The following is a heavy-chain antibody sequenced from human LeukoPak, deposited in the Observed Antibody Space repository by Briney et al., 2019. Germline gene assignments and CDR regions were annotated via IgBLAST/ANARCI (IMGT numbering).Heavy chain of an antibody. J-gene: IGHJ4*02. CDR2: IKPDSGDT. D-gene: IGHD3-22*01. Sequence: ASVKVSCKASGYTFSGYYIHWVRQAPGQGLEWMGLIKPDSGDTNYAQKLQGRVTMTTDTSTSTAYMELSSLRSEDTAVYYCARDKGYDSSGYYHYWGQGTLVTVSS. CDR1: GYTFSGYY. CDR3: ARDKGYDSSGYYHY. V-gene: IGHV1-2*02.